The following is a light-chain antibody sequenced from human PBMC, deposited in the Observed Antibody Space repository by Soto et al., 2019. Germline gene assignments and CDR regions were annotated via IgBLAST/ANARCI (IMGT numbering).Light chain of an antibody. CDR1: SSDVGSYNR. V-gene: IGLV2-18*02. J-gene: IGLJ1*01. CDR2: EVS. CDR3: SSYTSGTTPCV. Sequence: QSALTQPPSVSGSPGQSVAISCTGTSSDVGSYNRVSWYQQSPGTAPKLIIYEVSNRPSGVPDRFSGSKSGNTASLIISGLQAEDEADYYCSSYTSGTTPCVFGSGTKLTVL.